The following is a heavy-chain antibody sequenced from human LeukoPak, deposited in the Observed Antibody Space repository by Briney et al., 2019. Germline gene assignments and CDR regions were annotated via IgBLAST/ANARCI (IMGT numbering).Heavy chain of an antibody. D-gene: IGHD4-17*01. CDR1: GFTFSSYS. J-gene: IGHJ4*02. CDR3: ARDRPENYGDYRPFDY. CDR2: ISSSSSYI. Sequence: PGGSLRLSCAASGFTFSSYSMNWVRQAPGKGLEWVSSISSSSSYIYYADSVKGRFTISRDNAKNSLYLQMNSLRAEDTAVYYCARDRPENYGDYRPFDYWGQGTLVTVSS. V-gene: IGHV3-21*01.